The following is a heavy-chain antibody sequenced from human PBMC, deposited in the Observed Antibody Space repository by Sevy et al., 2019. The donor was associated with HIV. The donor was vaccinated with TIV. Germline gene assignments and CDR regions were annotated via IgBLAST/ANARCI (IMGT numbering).Heavy chain of an antibody. J-gene: IGHJ4*02. CDR3: AKDGSGGVLMVYAIMGFVNYFDY. Sequence: RGSLRLSCAASGFTFSSYAMSWVRQAPGKGLEWVSAISGSGGSTYYADSVKGRFTISRDNSKNTLYLQMNSLRAEDTAVYYCAKDGSGGVLMVYAIMGFVNYFDYWGQGTLVTVSS. V-gene: IGHV3-23*01. CDR1: GFTFSSYA. CDR2: ISGSGGST. D-gene: IGHD2-8*01.